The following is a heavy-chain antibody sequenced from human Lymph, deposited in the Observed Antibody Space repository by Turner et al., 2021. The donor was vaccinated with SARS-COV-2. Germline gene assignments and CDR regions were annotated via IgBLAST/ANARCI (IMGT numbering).Heavy chain of an antibody. V-gene: IGHV4-31*03. CDR1: GRSISSGGYY. CDR3: ARDYGGNSNYFGY. D-gene: IGHD4-17*01. J-gene: IGHJ4*02. Sequence: QVQLQESGPGLVKPSQTLSLTCTVSGRSISSGGYYWSWIRQHPGKGLEWIVYIYSSVSTYYNPSLNSRVTISVDTSKNQFSLKLSSVTAADTAVYYCARDYGGNSNYFGYWGQGTLVTVSS. CDR2: IYSSVST.